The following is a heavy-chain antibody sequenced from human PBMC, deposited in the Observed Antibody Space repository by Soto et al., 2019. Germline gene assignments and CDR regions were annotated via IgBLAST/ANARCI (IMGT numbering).Heavy chain of an antibody. CDR1: GFTFSSYG. CDR3: VRAAGYSGNDYVYYYGMDV. D-gene: IGHD5-12*01. J-gene: IGHJ6*02. V-gene: IGHV3-33*01. Sequence: QVQLVESGGGVVQPGRSLRLSCAASGFTFSSYGMHWVRQAPGKGLEWVALVWYDGGNKYYADSVKGRFTISRDNSKNTLYLQMNSLRDEDTAVYYCVRAAGYSGNDYVYYYGMDVWGQVTTVTVSS. CDR2: VWYDGGNK.